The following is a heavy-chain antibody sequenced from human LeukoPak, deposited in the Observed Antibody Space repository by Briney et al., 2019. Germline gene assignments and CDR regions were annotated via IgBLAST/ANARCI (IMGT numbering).Heavy chain of an antibody. CDR1: GYTFTSYY. Sequence: ASVKVSCTASGYTFTSYYMHWVRQAPGQGLEWMGIINPSVGSTSYAQKFQGRVTMTRDMSTSTVYMELSSLRSEDTAVYYCAREAGPIDYWGQGTLVTVSS. CDR3: AREAGPIDY. V-gene: IGHV1-46*01. J-gene: IGHJ4*02. CDR2: INPSVGST.